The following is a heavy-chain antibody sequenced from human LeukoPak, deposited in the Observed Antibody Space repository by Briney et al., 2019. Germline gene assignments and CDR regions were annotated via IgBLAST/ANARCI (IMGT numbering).Heavy chain of an antibody. Sequence: GGSLRLSCAASGFTFSRFWMNWVRQAPGRGLEWVGRIKRIIDGGTTDYAAPVKGRFTVSRDDSINTLYLQMSSLKTEDTAVYYCAAQGGSGDLRYWGQGTLVTVSS. D-gene: IGHD4-17*01. CDR2: IKRIIDGGTT. CDR3: AAQGGSGDLRY. J-gene: IGHJ4*02. CDR1: GFTFSRFW. V-gene: IGHV3-15*01.